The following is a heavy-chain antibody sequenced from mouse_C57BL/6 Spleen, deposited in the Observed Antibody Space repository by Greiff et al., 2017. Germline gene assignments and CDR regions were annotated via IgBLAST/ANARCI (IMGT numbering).Heavy chain of an antibody. CDR3: ARAITTVVATYDYAMDY. CDR2: IYPGDGDT. Sequence: PGASVKISCKASGYAFSSYWMNWVKQRPGKGLEWIGQIYPGDGDTNYNGTFKGKATLTADKSSSTAYMQLSSLTSEDSAVYFCARAITTVVATYDYAMDYWGQGTSVTGSS. CDR1: GYAFSSYW. V-gene: IGHV1-80*01. J-gene: IGHJ4*01. D-gene: IGHD1-1*01.